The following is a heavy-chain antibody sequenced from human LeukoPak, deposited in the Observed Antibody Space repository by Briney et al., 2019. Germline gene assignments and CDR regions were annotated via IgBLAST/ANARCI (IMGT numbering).Heavy chain of an antibody. CDR3: ARDYSIFLERRGFDP. V-gene: IGHV1-69*13. Sequence: SVKVSCKASGGTFSSYAISWVRQAPGQGLEWMGGIIPIFGTANYAQKFQGRVTITADESTSTAYMELSSLRSEDTAVYYCARDYSIFLERRGFDPWGQGTLVTVSS. D-gene: IGHD3-3*01. CDR1: GGTFSSYA. J-gene: IGHJ5*02. CDR2: IIPIFGTA.